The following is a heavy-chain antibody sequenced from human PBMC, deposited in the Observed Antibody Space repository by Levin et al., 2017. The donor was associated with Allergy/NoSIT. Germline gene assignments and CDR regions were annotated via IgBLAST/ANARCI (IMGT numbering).Heavy chain of an antibody. V-gene: IGHV1-69*13. CDR1: GGTFSSYA. D-gene: IGHD5-12*01. CDR3: DLWLTGPSEKDV. CDR2: IIPIFGTA. Sequence: SVKVSCKASGGTFSSYAISWVRQAPGQGLEWMGGIIPIFGTANYAQKFQGRVTITADESTSTAYMELSSLRSEDTAVYYCDLWLTGPSEKDVWGQGTTVTVSS. J-gene: IGHJ6*02.